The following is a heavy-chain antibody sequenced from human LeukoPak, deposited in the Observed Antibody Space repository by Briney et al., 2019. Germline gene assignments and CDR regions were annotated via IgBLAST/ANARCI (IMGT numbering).Heavy chain of an antibody. CDR1: GGSISSGGYS. D-gene: IGHD3/OR15-3a*01. CDR2: IYYSGST. CDR3: ARQTGSGLFILP. Sequence: ASETLSLTCAVSGGSISSGGYSWSWIRQPPGKGLEWIGYIYYSGSTYYNASLKSQVSISIDTSKNQFSLRLTSVTAADTAVYYCARQTGSGLFILPGGQGTLVTVSS. V-gene: IGHV4-30-2*03. J-gene: IGHJ4*02.